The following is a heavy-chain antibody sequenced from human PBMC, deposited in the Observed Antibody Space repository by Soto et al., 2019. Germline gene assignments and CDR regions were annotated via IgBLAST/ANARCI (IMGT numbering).Heavy chain of an antibody. V-gene: IGHV1-69*01. CDR3: ARSHSVLVYFYAGMVV. Sequence: QVQLVQSGAEVKKPGSSGKVSCTSSGGTFSSYAYSWVRQAPGQGLEWMGGIIPVFGTATYAQNFQGRLTITADESTRTAYMELSSLRSEDTAVYYWARSHSVLVYFYAGMVVWGQGTTVTVSS. D-gene: IGHD1-26*01. CDR1: GGTFSSYA. CDR2: IIPVFGTA. J-gene: IGHJ6*02.